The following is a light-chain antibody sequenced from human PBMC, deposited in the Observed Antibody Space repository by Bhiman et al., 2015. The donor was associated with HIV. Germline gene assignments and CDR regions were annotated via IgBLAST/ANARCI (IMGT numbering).Light chain of an antibody. CDR1: SSNIGNNY. CDR2: ENN. J-gene: IGLJ1*01. V-gene: IGLV1-51*02. Sequence: QSVLTQPPSLSAAPGQKVTISCSGSSSNIGNNYVSWYQQLPGTAPKVLIYENNKRPSGIPDRFSGSKSGTSATLGITGLQTGDEADYYCGTWDNSLSAFYVFGTGTKVTVL. CDR3: GTWDNSLSAFYV.